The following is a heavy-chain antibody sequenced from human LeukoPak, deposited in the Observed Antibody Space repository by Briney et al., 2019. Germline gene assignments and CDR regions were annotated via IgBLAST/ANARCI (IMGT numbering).Heavy chain of an antibody. J-gene: IGHJ5*02. V-gene: IGHV4-59*08. CDR1: GGSISSYY. Sequence: SETLSLTCTVSGGSISSYYWSWIRQPPGKGLEWIGYIYYSGSTNYNPSLKSRVTISVDTSKNQFSLKLSSVTAADAAVYYCAGHSRYYGSGFSLFDPWGQGTLVTVSS. CDR3: AGHSRYYGSGFSLFDP. CDR2: IYYSGST. D-gene: IGHD3-10*01.